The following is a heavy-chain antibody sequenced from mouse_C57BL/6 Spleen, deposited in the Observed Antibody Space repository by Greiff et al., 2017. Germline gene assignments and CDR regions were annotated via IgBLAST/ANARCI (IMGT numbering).Heavy chain of an antibody. CDR1: GFTFSSYG. V-gene: IGHV5-6*01. J-gene: IGHJ4*01. CDR3: ARHLSVVSEPDY. CDR2: ISSGGSYP. D-gene: IGHD1-1*01. Sequence: EVKLVESGGDLVKPGGSLKLSCAASGFTFSSYGMSWVRQTPDKRLEWVATISSGGSYPYYPDSVKGRFTLSRDNAKNTLYLQMSSLKSEDTAMYYCARHLSVVSEPDYWGQGTSVTVSS.